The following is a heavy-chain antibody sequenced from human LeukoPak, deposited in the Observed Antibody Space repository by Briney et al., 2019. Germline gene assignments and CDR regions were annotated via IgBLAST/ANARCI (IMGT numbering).Heavy chain of an antibody. CDR2: MFYSGST. J-gene: IGHJ4*02. V-gene: IGHV4-59*01. CDR3: VRWYNGILDS. CDR1: GGSINNYY. D-gene: IGHD1-26*01. Sequence: SSETLSLTCTVSGGSINNYYWTWIRQPPGKGLEWIVYMFYSGSTNYNSSLKSRVTMSVDTSKNQFSLRLTSVTAADTAIYYCVRWYNGILDSWGQGILVTVSS.